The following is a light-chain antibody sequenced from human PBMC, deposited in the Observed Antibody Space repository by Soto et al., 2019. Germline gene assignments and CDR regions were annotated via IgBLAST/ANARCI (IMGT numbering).Light chain of an antibody. V-gene: IGLV2-14*01. CDR1: SSDVGGYNY. CDR3: SSYTSSSTLE. CDR2: DVS. Sequence: QSVLTQPASVSGSPGQSITISCTGTSSDVGGYNYVSWYQQHPGKAPKLMIYDVSNRPSGVSNRFSGSKSGNTASLTISGLQAEDEADYYCSSYTSSSTLEFGGWTKLTVL. J-gene: IGLJ2*01.